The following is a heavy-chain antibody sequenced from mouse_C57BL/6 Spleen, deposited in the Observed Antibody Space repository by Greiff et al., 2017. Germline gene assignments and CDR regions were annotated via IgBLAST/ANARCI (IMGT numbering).Heavy chain of an antibody. CDR2: ISSGSSSI. V-gene: IGHV5-17*01. Sequence: DVMLVESGGGLVKPGGSLKLSCAASGFTFSDYGMHWVRQAPEKGLEWVAYISSGSSSIYSADTVQGRFTISRDNAKNTLFLQMTSLRSEDTAMYYCARIYYGNPYYAMDYWGQGTSVPVAS. D-gene: IGHD2-1*01. J-gene: IGHJ4*01. CDR1: GFTFSDYG. CDR3: ARIYYGNPYYAMDY.